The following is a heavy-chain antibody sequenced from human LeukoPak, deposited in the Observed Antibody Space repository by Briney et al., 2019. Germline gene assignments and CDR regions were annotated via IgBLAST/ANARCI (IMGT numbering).Heavy chain of an antibody. CDR1: GYIFTTYG. Sequence: EASVKVSCKASGYIFTTYGISWVRQAPGQGLEWMGWISANSGNTNYAQKLQGRVTMTTDTSTSTAYMELRSLRSDDTAVYYCARCYDFWSDYIYRGFDSWGQGTLVTV. CDR3: ARCYDFWSDYIYRGFDS. V-gene: IGHV1-18*01. CDR2: ISANSGNT. D-gene: IGHD3-3*01. J-gene: IGHJ4*02.